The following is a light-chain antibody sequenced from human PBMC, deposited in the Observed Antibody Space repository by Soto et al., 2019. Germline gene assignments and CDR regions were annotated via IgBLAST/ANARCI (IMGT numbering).Light chain of an antibody. V-gene: IGKV3-20*01. J-gene: IGKJ5*01. CDR1: QSVSSSY. CDR2: GAS. Sequence: DIVLMQSPVTLSLPPAERPTLSFRASQSVSSSYLAWYQQKPGQAPRLLIYGASSRATGIPDRFSGSGSGTDFTLTISRLEPEDFAVYYCQQYGSSPPITFGQGTRLEIK. CDR3: QQYGSSPPIT.